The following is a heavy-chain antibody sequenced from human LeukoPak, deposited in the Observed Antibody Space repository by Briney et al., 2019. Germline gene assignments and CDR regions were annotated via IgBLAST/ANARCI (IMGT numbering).Heavy chain of an antibody. CDR1: GFTLSSYA. Sequence: PGGSLRLSCAASGFTLSSYAMSWVCQAPGKGLEWDSAISGSGGSTYYADSVKGRFTISRDNSKNTLYLQMNSLRAEDTAVYYCAKGIMITFGGVIDDAFDIWGQGTMVTVSS. V-gene: IGHV3-23*01. J-gene: IGHJ3*02. CDR2: ISGSGGST. CDR3: AKGIMITFGGVIDDAFDI. D-gene: IGHD3-16*01.